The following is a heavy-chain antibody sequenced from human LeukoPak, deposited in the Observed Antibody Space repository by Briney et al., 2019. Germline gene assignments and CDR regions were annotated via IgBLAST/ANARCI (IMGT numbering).Heavy chain of an antibody. CDR3: AKEQDNLLLLSHFDS. CDR1: GFTFNNYA. CDR2: VSGDGQRT. V-gene: IGHV3-23*01. J-gene: IGHJ4*02. Sequence: GGSLRLSCAASGFTFNNYAMNWVRQTPGKGLQWVSAVSGDGQRTFYADSVKGRFAIFRDNSMNTLSLQMNSLRVEDTAVYYCAKEQDNLLLLSHFDSWGQGILVTVSA. D-gene: IGHD1-14*01.